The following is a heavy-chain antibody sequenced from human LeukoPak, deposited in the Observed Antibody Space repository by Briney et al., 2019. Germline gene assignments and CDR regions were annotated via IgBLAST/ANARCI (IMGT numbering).Heavy chain of an antibody. D-gene: IGHD2-2*02. Sequence: VASVKVSCKASGYTFTGYYMHWVRQAPGQGLEWMGIINPSGGSTSYAQKFQGRVTMTRDTSTSTVYMELSSLRSEDTAVYYCARGGEYQLLYHWFDPWGQGTLVTVSS. J-gene: IGHJ5*02. CDR1: GYTFTGYY. V-gene: IGHV1-46*01. CDR2: INPSGGST. CDR3: ARGGEYQLLYHWFDP.